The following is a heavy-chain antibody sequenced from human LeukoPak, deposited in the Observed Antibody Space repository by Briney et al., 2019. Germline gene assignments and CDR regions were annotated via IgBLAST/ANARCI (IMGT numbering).Heavy chain of an antibody. V-gene: IGHV3-7*01. CDR1: GFTFSTHW. J-gene: IGHJ3*02. CDR2: INHDGTEK. CDR3: ASGMILVVQDAFDI. D-gene: IGHD3-22*01. Sequence: GGSLRLSCVASGFTFSTHWMTWVRQAPGKGLEWVANINHDGTEKNYVDSMKGRFTISRDNAKNSLYLQMNSLRAEDTAVYYCASGMILVVQDAFDIWGQGTMVTVSS.